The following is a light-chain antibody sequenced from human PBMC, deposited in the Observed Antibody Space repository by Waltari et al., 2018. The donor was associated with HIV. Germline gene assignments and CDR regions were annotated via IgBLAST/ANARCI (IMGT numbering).Light chain of an antibody. V-gene: IGKV3-20*01. J-gene: IGKJ4*01. CDR1: QSVPSSF. CDR3: QQYGSSPLT. CDR2: GAS. Sequence: DIVLSQSPGTLSSSPGERDTLSRRASQSVPSSFLSWYQQKPGQAPRLLIYGASRRAPGIPDRFSGGGSGTDFTLTISRLEPADFAVYYCQQYGSSPLTFGGGTKVDIK.